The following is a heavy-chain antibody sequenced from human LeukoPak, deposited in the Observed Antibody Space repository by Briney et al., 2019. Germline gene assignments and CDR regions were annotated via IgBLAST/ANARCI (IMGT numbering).Heavy chain of an antibody. CDR3: ARDKGEMATVTSSDY. CDR2: INPNSGGT. Sequence: GASVKVSCKASGYTFTGYYMHWVRQAPGQGLEWMGWINPNSGGTNYAQKFQGRVTMTRDTSISTAYMELSRLRSDDTAVYYCARDKGEMATVTSSDYWGQGTLVTVSS. J-gene: IGHJ4*02. CDR1: GYTFTGYY. V-gene: IGHV1-2*02. D-gene: IGHD5-24*01.